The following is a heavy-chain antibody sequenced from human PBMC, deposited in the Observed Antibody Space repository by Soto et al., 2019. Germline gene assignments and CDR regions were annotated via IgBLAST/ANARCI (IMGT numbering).Heavy chain of an antibody. CDR3: ARSGYSYGPNPLLY. CDR2: IYYSGST. CDR1: GGSISSGGYY. J-gene: IGHJ4*02. D-gene: IGHD5-18*01. V-gene: IGHV4-31*03. Sequence: TSETLSLTCTVSGGSISSGGYYWSWIRQHPGKGLEWIGYIYYSGSTYYNPSLKSRVTISVDTSKKQFTLKLSSVTAADTAVYYCARSGYSYGPNPLLYWGQGTLVTVSS.